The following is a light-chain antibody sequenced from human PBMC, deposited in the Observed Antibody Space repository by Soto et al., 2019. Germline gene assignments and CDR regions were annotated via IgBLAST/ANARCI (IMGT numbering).Light chain of an antibody. V-gene: IGKV3-15*01. CDR3: QQYNNWPPAYT. J-gene: IGKJ2*01. CDR2: GAS. Sequence: EIVMTQSPATLSVSPGERATLSCRASQSVSSNLAWYQQKPGQAPRLLIYGASTRATGIPERFSGSGSGTAFTLTIISLQSEDFAIYYCQQYNNWPPAYTFGQGTKLEIK. CDR1: QSVSSN.